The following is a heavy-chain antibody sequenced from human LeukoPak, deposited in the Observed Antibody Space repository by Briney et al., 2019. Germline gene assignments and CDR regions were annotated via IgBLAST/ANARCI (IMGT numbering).Heavy chain of an antibody. V-gene: IGHV5-51*01. J-gene: IGHJ4*02. Sequence: GESLKISCKGSGYSFTSYWIGWVRQMPGKGLEWMGIIYPGDSDTRYSPSFQGQVTISADKSISTAYLQWSSLKASDTAMYYCARHREYYGSGSYSPHFDYWGQGTLVTVSS. CDR2: IYPGDSDT. CDR3: ARHREYYGSGSYSPHFDY. D-gene: IGHD3-10*01. CDR1: GYSFTSYW.